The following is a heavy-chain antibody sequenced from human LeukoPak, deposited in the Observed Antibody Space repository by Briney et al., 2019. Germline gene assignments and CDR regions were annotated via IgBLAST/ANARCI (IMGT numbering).Heavy chain of an antibody. CDR1: GFILSSVG. J-gene: IGHJ5*02. Sequence: GGSLTLFCAPSGFILSSVGVSWPRQAPGRGLEWVGRIKSKTHGETTDYASRVKGRFTISRDDSKNTLYLQINSLKTEDTAVYYCTWDYDGSWGQGTLVTVSS. CDR3: TWDYDGS. V-gene: IGHV3-15*01. CDR2: IKSKTHGETT. D-gene: IGHD4-17*01.